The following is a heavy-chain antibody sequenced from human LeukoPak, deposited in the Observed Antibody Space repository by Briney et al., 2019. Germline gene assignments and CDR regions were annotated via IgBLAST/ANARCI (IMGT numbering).Heavy chain of an antibody. V-gene: IGHV3-21*01. Sequence: GGSLRLSCAASGFIFSIFGMNWVRQAPGKGLEWVSSISSSSSYIYYADSVKGRFTISRDNAKNSLYLQMNSLRAEDTAVYYCARSSQGSLGPDYWGQGTLVTVSS. J-gene: IGHJ4*02. CDR3: ARSSQGSLGPDY. CDR2: ISSSSSYI. D-gene: IGHD1-26*01. CDR1: GFIFSIFG.